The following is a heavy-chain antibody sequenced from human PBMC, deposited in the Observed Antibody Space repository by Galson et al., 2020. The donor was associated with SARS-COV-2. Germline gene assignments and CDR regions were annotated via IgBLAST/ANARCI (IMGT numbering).Heavy chain of an antibody. CDR1: GFTFDDYA. Sequence: GGSLRLSCAASGFTFDDYAMHWVRQAPGKGLEWVSLISWDGGSTYYADSVKGRFTISRDNSKNSLYLQMNSLRAEDTALYYCAKASHGGGSWNYFDYWGQGTLVTVSS. D-gene: IGHD2-15*01. J-gene: IGHJ4*02. V-gene: IGHV3-43D*03. CDR3: AKASHGGGSWNYFDY. CDR2: ISWDGGST.